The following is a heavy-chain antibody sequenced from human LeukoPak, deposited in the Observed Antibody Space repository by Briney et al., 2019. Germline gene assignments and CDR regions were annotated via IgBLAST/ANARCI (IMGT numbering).Heavy chain of an antibody. V-gene: IGHV3-21*01. Sequence: AGGSLRLSCAASGFTFSSYSMNWVRQAPGKGLECVSSISSSSSYIYYADSVKGRFTISRDNAKNSLYLQMNSLRAEDTAVYYCAREIAARPFDYWGQGTLVTVSS. CDR3: AREIAARPFDY. CDR1: GFTFSSYS. D-gene: IGHD6-6*01. J-gene: IGHJ4*02. CDR2: ISSSSSYI.